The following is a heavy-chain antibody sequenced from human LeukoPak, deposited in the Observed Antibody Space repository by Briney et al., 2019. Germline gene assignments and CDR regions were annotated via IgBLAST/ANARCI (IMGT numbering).Heavy chain of an antibody. CDR1: GGSISSYY. CDR2: IYYSGST. D-gene: IGHD5-18*01. Sequence: SETLSLTCTVSGGSISSYYWSWIRQPPGKGLEWIGYIYYSGSTNYNPSLKSRVTISVDTSKNQFSLKLSSVIAADTAVYYCARVLGMVTSYFDYWGQGTLVTVSS. J-gene: IGHJ4*02. V-gene: IGHV4-59*01. CDR3: ARVLGMVTSYFDY.